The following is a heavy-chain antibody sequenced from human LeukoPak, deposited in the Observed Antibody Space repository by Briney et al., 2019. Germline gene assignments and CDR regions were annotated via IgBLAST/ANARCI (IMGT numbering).Heavy chain of an antibody. CDR2: IYHSGST. J-gene: IGHJ4*02. CDR1: GYSISSGYY. CDR3: ARCRYSSGWYRSYFDY. Sequence: PSETLSLTCVVSGYSISSGYYWGWIRQPPGKGLEWIGSIYHSGSTNYNPSLKSRVTISVDTSKNQFSLKLSSVTAADTAVYYCARCRYSSGWYRSYFDYWGQGTLVTVSS. V-gene: IGHV4-38-2*01. D-gene: IGHD6-19*01.